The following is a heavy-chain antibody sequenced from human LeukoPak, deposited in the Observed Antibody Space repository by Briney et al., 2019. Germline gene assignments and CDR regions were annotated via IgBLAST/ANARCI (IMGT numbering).Heavy chain of an antibody. CDR1: GFSLSTSGVG. Sequence: SGPTLVNPTQTLTLTCTFSGFSLSTSGVGVGWIRQPPGKALEWLALIYWNDDKRYSPSLKSRLTITKDTSKNQVVLTMTNMDPVDTATYYCAHTIPQVPVEDRRAFDIWGQGTMVTVSS. CDR2: IYWNDDK. CDR3: AHTIPQVPVEDRRAFDI. V-gene: IGHV2-5*01. D-gene: IGHD2-2*01. J-gene: IGHJ3*02.